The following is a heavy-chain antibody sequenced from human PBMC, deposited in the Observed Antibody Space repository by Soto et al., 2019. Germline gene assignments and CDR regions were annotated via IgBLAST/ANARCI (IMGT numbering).Heavy chain of an antibody. CDR2: IYYSGST. CDR3: ARGQGGIHHFDY. CDR1: GGSISSGDYY. J-gene: IGHJ4*02. V-gene: IGHV4-30-4*01. D-gene: IGHD2-15*01. Sequence: QVQLQESGPGLVKPSQTLSLTGTVSGGSISSGDYYWSWILQPPGKGLEWIGYIYYSGSTYYNPSLKSRVTISVDTSKNQFSLKLSSVTAADTAVYYCARGQGGIHHFDYWGQGTLVTVSS.